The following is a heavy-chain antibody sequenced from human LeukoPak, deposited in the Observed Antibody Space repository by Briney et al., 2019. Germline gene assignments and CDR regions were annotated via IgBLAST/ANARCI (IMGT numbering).Heavy chain of an antibody. V-gene: IGHV4-59*06. CDR2: IYYSEST. CDR1: GGSIRSYY. J-gene: IGHJ4*02. CDR3: ARARHPLSPYY. Sequence: SETLSLPCTLSGGSIRSYYWSWLRQHPGKGLEWIGYIYYSESTHYPPTLKRRVTISVDTSKNQCSLKLSSVTAADTTVYYCARARHPLSPYYWGQGTLVTVSS.